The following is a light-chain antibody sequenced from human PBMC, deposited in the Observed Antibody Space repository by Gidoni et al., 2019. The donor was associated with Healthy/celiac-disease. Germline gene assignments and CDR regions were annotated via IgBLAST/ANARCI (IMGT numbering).Light chain of an antibody. Sequence: DIQMTQSPSSLSASVGDRVTITCRASQSISSYLNWYQQKPGKAPKLLIYAASSLQSGVPSRFSGSGSVTDFTLTLSSLQPEYFATYYCQQSYSTPPGTFGQGTKVEIK. CDR2: AAS. CDR3: QQSYSTPPGT. J-gene: IGKJ1*01. V-gene: IGKV1-39*01. CDR1: QSISSY.